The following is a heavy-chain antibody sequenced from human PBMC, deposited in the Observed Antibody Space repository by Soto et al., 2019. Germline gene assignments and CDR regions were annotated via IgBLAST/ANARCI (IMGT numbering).Heavy chain of an antibody. D-gene: IGHD6-19*01. CDR1: GGSSSGYY. CDR3: ARAKQSYRTRYYFDY. Sequence: TLSLTCAVYGGSSSGYYWSWIRQPPGKGLEWIGEINHSGSTNYNPSLKSRVTISVDTSKNQFSLKLSSVTAADTAVYYCARAKQSYRTRYYFDYWGQGTLVTVSS. CDR2: INHSGST. V-gene: IGHV4-34*01. J-gene: IGHJ4*02.